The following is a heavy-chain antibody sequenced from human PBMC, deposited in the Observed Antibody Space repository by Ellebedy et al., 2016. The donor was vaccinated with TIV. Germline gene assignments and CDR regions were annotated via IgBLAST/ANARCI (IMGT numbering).Heavy chain of an antibody. CDR3: ARTPLILIRGVIYRPSWVNF. CDR2: VSVFNGET. Sequence: ASVKVSXKASGFTFTSFGISWLRQAPGQGLEWIGWVSVFNGETNYAQKFQGRVTMTADTSTTTAYMDLKRLTSHDTAMYYCARTPLILIRGVIYRPSWVNFWGQGTLVTVSS. V-gene: IGHV1-18*01. CDR1: GFTFTSFG. J-gene: IGHJ4*02. D-gene: IGHD3-10*01.